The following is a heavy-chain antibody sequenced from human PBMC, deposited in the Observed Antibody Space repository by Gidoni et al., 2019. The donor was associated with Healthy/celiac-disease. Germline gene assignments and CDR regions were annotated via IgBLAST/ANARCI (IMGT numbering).Heavy chain of an antibody. Sequence: QVQLQQWGAGLLKPSETLSLTCAVSGGSFSGYYWRWIRQPPGKGLEWIGEINHSGSTNYNPSLKSRVTISVDTSKNQFSLKLSSVTAADTAVYYCASTSGYYYYGMDVWGQGTTVTVSS. D-gene: IGHD3-10*01. CDR2: INHSGST. CDR1: GGSFSGYY. J-gene: IGHJ6*02. CDR3: ASTSGYYYYGMDV. V-gene: IGHV4-34*01.